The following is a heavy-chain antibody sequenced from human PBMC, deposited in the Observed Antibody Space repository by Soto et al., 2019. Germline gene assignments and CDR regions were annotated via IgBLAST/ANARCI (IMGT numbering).Heavy chain of an antibody. J-gene: IGHJ4*02. V-gene: IGHV4-30-2*01. CDR3: ARAGDSSGPVALGY. CDR1: GGSISTYY. CDR2: FYHSGST. Sequence: LSLTCTVSGGSISTYYWSWIRQPPGKGLEWIGYFYHSGSTYYNPSLKSRVTISVDRSKNQFSLKLSSVTAADTAVYYWARAGDSSGPVALGYWGQGTPVTVAS. D-gene: IGHD6-19*01.